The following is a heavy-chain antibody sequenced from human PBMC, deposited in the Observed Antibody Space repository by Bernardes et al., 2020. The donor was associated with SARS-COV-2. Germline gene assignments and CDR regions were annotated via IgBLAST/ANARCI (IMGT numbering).Heavy chain of an antibody. J-gene: IGHJ4*02. Sequence: GWSLRLSCVASGFTFSNYGMHWVRLAPGKGLEWVAFISDSGNTKNYVESVEGRFTISRDNSKNTLYLQLNSLRPADTALYYCAKTSGIYSGTYYFFDFWGQGTLVSVSS. V-gene: IGHV3-30*18. CDR2: ISDSGNTK. CDR3: AKTSGIYSGTYYFFDF. D-gene: IGHD1-26*01. CDR1: GFTFSNYG.